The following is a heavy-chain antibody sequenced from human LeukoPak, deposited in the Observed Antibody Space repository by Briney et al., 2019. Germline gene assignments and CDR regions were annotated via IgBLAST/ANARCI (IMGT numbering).Heavy chain of an antibody. CDR1: GFTFSTFA. CDR2: ISGSDGRT. V-gene: IGHV3-23*01. Sequence: GGSLRLSCAASGFTFSTFAMSWVRQAPGKGLEWVSTISGSDGRTYSADSVKGRFTISRDNSKNTLYLQMNSLRAEDTAVYYCAKGSGWLQSTPFDYWGQGTLVTVSS. J-gene: IGHJ4*02. CDR3: AKGSGWLQSTPFDY. D-gene: IGHD5-24*01.